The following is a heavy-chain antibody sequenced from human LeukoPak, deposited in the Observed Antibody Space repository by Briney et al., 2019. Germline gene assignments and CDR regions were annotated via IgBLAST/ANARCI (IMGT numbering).Heavy chain of an antibody. Sequence: GGSLRLSCAASGFTMSHYGVSWVRQAPGKGLEWISGIRSAVETTHYADSVKGRFIISRDNSKNALSLQLNSLRPEDTALYYCAKHFCTGLACSLFDSWGQGTLVTVSS. CDR2: IRSAVETT. V-gene: IGHV3-23*01. D-gene: IGHD3/OR15-3a*01. J-gene: IGHJ4*02. CDR3: AKHFCTGLACSLFDS. CDR1: GFTMSHYG.